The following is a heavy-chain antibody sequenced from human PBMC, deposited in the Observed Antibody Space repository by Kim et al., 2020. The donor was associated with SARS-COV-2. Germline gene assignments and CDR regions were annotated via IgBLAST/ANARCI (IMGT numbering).Heavy chain of an antibody. D-gene: IGHD2-2*01. Sequence: GGSLRLSCAASGFTFSSYWMSWVRQAPGKGLEWVANIKQDGSEKYYVDSVKGRFTISRDNAKNSLYLQMNSLRAEDTAVYYCARDMGNEDIVVVPAGEDPNDAFDIWGQGTMVTVSS. CDR2: IKQDGSEK. CDR3: ARDMGNEDIVVVPAGEDPNDAFDI. CDR1: GFTFSSYW. J-gene: IGHJ3*02. V-gene: IGHV3-7*03.